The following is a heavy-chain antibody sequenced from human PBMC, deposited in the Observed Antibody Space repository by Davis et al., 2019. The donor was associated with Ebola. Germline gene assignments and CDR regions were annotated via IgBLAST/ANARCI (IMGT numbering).Heavy chain of an antibody. J-gene: IGHJ5*02. Sequence: ASVKVSCKASGYTFTSYGISWVRQAPGQGLEWMGWISAYNGNTNYAQKLQGRVTMTTDTSTSTAYMELSSLKSEDTAVYYCARDHSGDIVVVVGAPGWFDPWGQGTLVTVSS. CDR1: GYTFTSYG. V-gene: IGHV1-18*01. D-gene: IGHD2-15*01. CDR2: ISAYNGNT. CDR3: ARDHSGDIVVVVGAPGWFDP.